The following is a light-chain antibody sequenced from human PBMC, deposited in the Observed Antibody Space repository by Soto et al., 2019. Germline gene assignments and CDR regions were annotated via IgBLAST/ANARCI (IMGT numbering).Light chain of an antibody. V-gene: IGKV3-15*01. Sequence: EIVLTQSPSTLSLSPVERATLSCRASQSVSSNLAWYQQKPGQAPRLLIFAASTRATGIPARFSGSGSGTEFTLTISSLQSEDFAVYYCQQYNKWPLTFGGGTKVDIK. CDR1: QSVSSN. J-gene: IGKJ4*01. CDR3: QQYNKWPLT. CDR2: AAS.